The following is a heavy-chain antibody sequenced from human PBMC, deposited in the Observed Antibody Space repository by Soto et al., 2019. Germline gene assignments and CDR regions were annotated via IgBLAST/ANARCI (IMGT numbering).Heavy chain of an antibody. CDR1: GFTFSSYG. J-gene: IGHJ4*02. V-gene: IGHV3-30*18. CDR2: ISYDGSNK. D-gene: IGHD6-13*01. Sequence: GGSLRLSCAASGFTFSSYGMHWVRQAPGKGLEWVAVISYDGSNKYYADSVKGRFTISRDNSKNTLYLQMNSLRAEDTAVYYCAKDSRRAPNKQQLDYWGQGTLVTVSS. CDR3: AKDSRRAPNKQQLDY.